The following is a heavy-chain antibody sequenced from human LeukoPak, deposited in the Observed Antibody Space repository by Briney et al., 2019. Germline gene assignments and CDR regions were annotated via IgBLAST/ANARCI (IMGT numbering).Heavy chain of an antibody. D-gene: IGHD6-13*01. V-gene: IGHV3-30-3*01. Sequence: GRSLRLSCAASGFTFSSYAMHWVRQAPGKGLEWVAVISYDGSNKYYADSVKGRFTISRDNSKNTLYLQMNSLRAEDTAVYYCARDTGNSSRRRRLPDYWGQGTLVTVSS. CDR1: GFTFSSYA. CDR3: ARDTGNSSRRRRLPDY. CDR2: ISYDGSNK. J-gene: IGHJ4*02.